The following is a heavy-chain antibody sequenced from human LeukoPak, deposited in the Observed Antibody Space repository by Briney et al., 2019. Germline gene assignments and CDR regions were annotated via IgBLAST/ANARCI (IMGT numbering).Heavy chain of an antibody. CDR2: INPKSGGT. CDR1: GYTFTDYY. CDR3: ARGVGPRYFDL. J-gene: IGHJ2*01. Sequence: ASVKVSCKSSGYTFTDYYVHWVRQAPGQGLEWMGWINPKSGGTSSAQKFQGRVTMTRDTSISTAYMELSRLRSDDTAVYYCARGVGPRYFDLWGRGTLVTVSS. V-gene: IGHV1-2*02. D-gene: IGHD1-26*01.